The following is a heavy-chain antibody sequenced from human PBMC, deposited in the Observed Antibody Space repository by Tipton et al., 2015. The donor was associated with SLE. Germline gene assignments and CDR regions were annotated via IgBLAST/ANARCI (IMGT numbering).Heavy chain of an antibody. Sequence: TLSLTCTVSGGSISSNYWSCIRQPPGKGLEWIGYIYNSGSTNYNPLLKSRVTMSVDTSKNQVSLKLNSVTAADAAVYYCARDRGNTVVYYWGQGTLVTVSS. CDR3: ARDRGNTVVYY. D-gene: IGHD4-23*01. CDR1: GGSISSNY. CDR2: IYNSGST. J-gene: IGHJ4*02. V-gene: IGHV4-59*12.